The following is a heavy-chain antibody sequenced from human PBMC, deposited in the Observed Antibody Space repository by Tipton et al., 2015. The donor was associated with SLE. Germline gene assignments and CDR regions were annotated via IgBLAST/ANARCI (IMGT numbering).Heavy chain of an antibody. J-gene: IGHJ4*02. CDR2: IYHSGST. CDR3: ARHYGSRYFDY. Sequence: TLSLTCAVSGYSISSGYYWGWIRQPPGKGLEWIGSIYHSGSTNYNPSLKSRVTISVDTSKNQFSLKLSSVTAADTAVYYCARHYGSRYFDYWGQGTLVTVSS. D-gene: IGHD1-26*01. V-gene: IGHV4-38-2*01. CDR1: GYSISSGYY.